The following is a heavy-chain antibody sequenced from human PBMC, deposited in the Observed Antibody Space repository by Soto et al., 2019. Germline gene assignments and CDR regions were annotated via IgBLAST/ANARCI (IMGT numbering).Heavy chain of an antibody. D-gene: IGHD6-13*01. Sequence: EVQLVESGGGLVQPGGSLRLSCAASGFTFSSYWMSWVRQAPGKGPEWVANIKQDGSEKYYVDSVKGRFTISRDNAKNSLYLQMTSLRAEDTAVYYCARGAAAAAYPFDYWGQGTLVTVSS. J-gene: IGHJ4*02. CDR3: ARGAAAAAYPFDY. CDR2: IKQDGSEK. V-gene: IGHV3-7*03. CDR1: GFTFSSYW.